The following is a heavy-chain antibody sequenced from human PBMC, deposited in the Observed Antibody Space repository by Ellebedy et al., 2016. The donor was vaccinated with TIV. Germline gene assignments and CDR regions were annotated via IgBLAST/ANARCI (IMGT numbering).Heavy chain of an antibody. CDR2: IRSTAYGGTT. V-gene: IGHV3-71*01. CDR1: GFIFSDYY. CDR3: AKVPLRTLPDDFDI. J-gene: IGHJ3*02. Sequence: PGGSLRLSCAASGFIFSDYYMSWVRQAPGKGLEWVGFIRSTAYGGTTEYAASVKGRFTISRDDSKSIAYLQMNSLRADDTAAYYCAKVPLRTLPDDFDIWGQGTMVTVSS. D-gene: IGHD1-26*01.